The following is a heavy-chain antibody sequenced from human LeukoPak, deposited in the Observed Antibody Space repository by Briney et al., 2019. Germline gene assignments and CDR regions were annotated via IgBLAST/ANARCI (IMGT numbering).Heavy chain of an antibody. D-gene: IGHD3-10*01. J-gene: IGHJ4*02. CDR3: ARDVDRAFDY. CDR2: TYYSGST. Sequence: PSETLSLTCTVSGGSISSYYWSWIRQPPGKGLEWIGYTYYSGSTNYNPSLKSRVTISVDTSKNQFSLKLSSVTAADTAVYYCARDVDRAFDYWGQGTLVTVSS. CDR1: GGSISSYY. V-gene: IGHV4-59*01.